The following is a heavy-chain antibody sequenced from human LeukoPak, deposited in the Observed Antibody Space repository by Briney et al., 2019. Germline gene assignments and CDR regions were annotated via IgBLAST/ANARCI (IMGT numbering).Heavy chain of an antibody. CDR3: ARESRRIAAAGPSYYMDV. Sequence: PSETLSLTCTVSGNSISSGDNYWSWIRQPAGKGLEWIGRIYTSGSTNYNPSLKSRVTISVDTSKNQFSLMLNSVTAADTAVYYCARESRRIAAAGPSYYMDVWGRGTTVTVSS. J-gene: IGHJ6*03. D-gene: IGHD6-13*01. CDR2: IYTSGST. V-gene: IGHV4-61*02. CDR1: GNSISSGDNY.